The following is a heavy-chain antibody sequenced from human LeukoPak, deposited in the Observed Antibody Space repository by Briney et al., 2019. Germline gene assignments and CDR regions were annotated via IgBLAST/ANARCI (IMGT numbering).Heavy chain of an antibody. V-gene: IGHV4-34*01. CDR3: ASHRGDTYGPYDY. D-gene: IGHD5-18*01. J-gene: IGHJ4*02. Sequence: SQTLSLTCAVYGGSLSGHYWSWIRQPPGKGLEWIGEINHSGSTNYNPSLKSRVTISVDTSNNQFSLKVNSVTAADTATYYCASHRGDTYGPYDYWGQGTLVTVSS. CDR2: INHSGST. CDR1: GGSLSGHY.